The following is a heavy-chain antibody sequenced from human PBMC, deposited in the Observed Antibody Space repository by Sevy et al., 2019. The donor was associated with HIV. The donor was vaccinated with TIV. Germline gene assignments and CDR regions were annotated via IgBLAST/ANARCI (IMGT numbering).Heavy chain of an antibody. J-gene: IGHJ4*02. V-gene: IGHV3-53*01. Sequence: GGSLRLSCTASGFTVTSNYMSWVRQAPGKGLEWVSVLYSGGSTYYADSMKGRFTISRDNSKNTLYLQMNSLRAEDTAVYYCARVTVRCFDYWGQGTLVTVSS. D-gene: IGHD4-17*01. CDR2: LYSGGST. CDR3: ARVTVRCFDY. CDR1: GFTVTSNY.